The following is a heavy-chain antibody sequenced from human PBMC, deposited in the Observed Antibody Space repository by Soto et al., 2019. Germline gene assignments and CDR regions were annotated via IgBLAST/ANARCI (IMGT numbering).Heavy chain of an antibody. CDR1: GYIFTSYY. J-gene: IGHJ4*02. CDR2: INPSGGST. Sequence: ASVKVSCKTSGYIFTSYYIHWVRQAPGQGLEWMGIINPSGGSTSYAQKFQGRVTMTRDTSTSTVYMELSSLRSEDTAVYYCARAGSPIVVVTATNLFDYWGQGTLVTVSS. D-gene: IGHD2-21*02. V-gene: IGHV1-46*03. CDR3: ARAGSPIVVVTATNLFDY.